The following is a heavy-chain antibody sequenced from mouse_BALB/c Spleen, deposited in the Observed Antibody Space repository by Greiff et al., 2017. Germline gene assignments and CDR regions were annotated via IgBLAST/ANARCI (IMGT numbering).Heavy chain of an antibody. V-gene: IGHV2-9*02. Sequence: VQLQQSGPGLVAPSQSLSITCTVSGFSLTSYGVHWVRQPPGKGLEWLGVIWAGGSTNYNSALMSRLSISKDNSKSQVFLKMNSLQTDDTAMYYCARDYYGSSYVVDYWGQGTTLTVSS. J-gene: IGHJ2*01. CDR2: IWAGGST. CDR3: ARDYYGSSYVVDY. CDR1: GFSLTSYG. D-gene: IGHD1-1*01.